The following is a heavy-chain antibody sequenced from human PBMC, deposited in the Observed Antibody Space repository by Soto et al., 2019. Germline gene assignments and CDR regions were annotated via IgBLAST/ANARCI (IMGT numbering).Heavy chain of an antibody. Sequence: GGSLRLSCAASGFTFSDYYMSWIRQAPGKGLEWVSYISTSGIIIYYADSVKGRFTVSRDNAKNSLYLQMNSLRAEDTAVYYCGVGVVESSPRDAFDIWGQGTMVTVSS. CDR3: GVGVVESSPRDAFDI. D-gene: IGHD2-15*01. CDR1: GFTFSDYY. CDR2: ISTSGIII. V-gene: IGHV3-11*01. J-gene: IGHJ3*02.